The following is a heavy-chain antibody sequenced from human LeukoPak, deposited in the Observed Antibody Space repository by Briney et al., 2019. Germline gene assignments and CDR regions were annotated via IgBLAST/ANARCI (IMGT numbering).Heavy chain of an antibody. CDR2: IKQDGSEK. V-gene: IGHV3-7*01. D-gene: IGHD5-24*01. Sequence: GGSLRLSCAASGFTFSNYWMNWVRQAPGKGLEWVANIKQDGSEKYYVDSVKGRFSISRDNAENSLYLQMSSLRAEDTAVYYCARGQRRHIDMAPSFDYWGQGTLVTVSS. CDR1: GFTFSNYW. J-gene: IGHJ4*02. CDR3: ARGQRRHIDMAPSFDY.